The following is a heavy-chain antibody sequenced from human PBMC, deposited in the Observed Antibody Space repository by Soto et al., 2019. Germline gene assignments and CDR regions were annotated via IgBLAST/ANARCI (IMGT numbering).Heavy chain of an antibody. CDR2: ISAYNGNT. D-gene: IGHD3-22*01. CDR1: GYTFTSYG. V-gene: IGHV1-18*04. J-gene: IGHJ4*02. Sequence: WASVKVSCKASGYTFTSYGISWVRQAPGQGLEWMGWISAYNGNTNYAQKLQGRVTMTTDTSTSTAYMELRSLRSDDTAVYYCARFFFGSSGYMNYFDYWGQGTLVTVSS. CDR3: ARFFFGSSGYMNYFDY.